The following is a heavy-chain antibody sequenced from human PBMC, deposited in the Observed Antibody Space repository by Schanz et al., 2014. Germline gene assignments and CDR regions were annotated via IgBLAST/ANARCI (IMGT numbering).Heavy chain of an antibody. Sequence: EVQLVESGGGLVQPGGSLRLSCAASGFSFSIFAMTWVRQAPGQGLEWVSYISSSGSTIYYADSVKGRFTISRDNSNNTLYLQMKSLRAEDTAVYYCARDRVGASSYFDYWGQGTLVTVSS. CDR2: ISSSGSTI. V-gene: IGHV3-48*01. CDR1: GFSFSIFA. CDR3: ARDRVGASSYFDY. J-gene: IGHJ4*02. D-gene: IGHD1-26*01.